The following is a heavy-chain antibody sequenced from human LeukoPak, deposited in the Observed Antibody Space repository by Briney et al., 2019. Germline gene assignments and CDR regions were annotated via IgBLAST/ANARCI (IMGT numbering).Heavy chain of an antibody. CDR1: GYTFTSYG. Sequence: GASVKVSCKASGYTFTSYGISWVRQAPGQGLEWMGWISAYNGNTNYAQKLQGRVTMTTDTSTSTAYMELRSLRSEDTAVYYCAREETRITMIVVADLQGWFDPWGQGTLVTVSS. V-gene: IGHV1-18*01. D-gene: IGHD3-22*01. J-gene: IGHJ5*02. CDR3: AREETRITMIVVADLQGWFDP. CDR2: ISAYNGNT.